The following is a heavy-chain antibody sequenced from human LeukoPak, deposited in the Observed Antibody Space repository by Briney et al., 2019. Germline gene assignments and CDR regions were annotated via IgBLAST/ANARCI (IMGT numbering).Heavy chain of an antibody. CDR2: INHSGST. CDR3: ARALGGSYSEVNFDY. J-gene: IGHJ4*02. Sequence: RPSETLSLTCAVYGGSFSGYYWSWIRQPPGKGLEWIGEINHSGSTNYNPSLKSRVTISVDTSKNQFSLKLSSVTAADTAVYYCARALGGSYSEVNFDYWGQGTLVTVSS. D-gene: IGHD1-26*01. V-gene: IGHV4-34*01. CDR1: GGSFSGYY.